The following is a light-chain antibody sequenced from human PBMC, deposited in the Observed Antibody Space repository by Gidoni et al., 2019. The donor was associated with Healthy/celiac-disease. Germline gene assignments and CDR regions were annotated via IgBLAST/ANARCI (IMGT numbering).Light chain of an antibody. Sequence: EIVLTQPPAPLSLSPGERATLSCSASQHVSSYLAWYQQKPGQAPRLLIYDASNRATGIPARFSGSGSGTDFTRTISSLEPEEFAVYYRQQRSNWPSTVXQXTKVXIK. V-gene: IGKV3-11*01. CDR1: QHVSSY. CDR2: DAS. CDR3: QQRSNWPST. J-gene: IGKJ1*01.